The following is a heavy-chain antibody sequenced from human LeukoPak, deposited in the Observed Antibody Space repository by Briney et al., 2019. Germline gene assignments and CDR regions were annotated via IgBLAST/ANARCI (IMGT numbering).Heavy chain of an antibody. V-gene: IGHV3-21*01. Sequence: GGSLRLSCAASGFTFSCYAMNWVRQAPGKGLEWVSSIGGSGTDTYYADSLKGRFTISRDNAKNSLYLQMNTLRAEDTAVYYCARISTQGIAVAGVDYWGPGTLVTVSS. CDR2: IGGSGTDT. CDR3: ARISTQGIAVAGVDY. D-gene: IGHD6-19*01. J-gene: IGHJ4*02. CDR1: GFTFSCYA.